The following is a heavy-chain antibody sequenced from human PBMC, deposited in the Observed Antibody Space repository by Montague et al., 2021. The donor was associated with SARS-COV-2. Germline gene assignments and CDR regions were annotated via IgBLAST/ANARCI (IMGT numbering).Heavy chain of an antibody. Sequence: SETLSLTCTVSGGSISSSSYYWGWIRQPPGKGLEWIGSIYYSGSTYYNPSLKSRVTISVDTSKNQFSLKLSSVTAADTAVYYCARHMGQGYGGNTNVPTFGYWGQGTLVTVSS. CDR3: ARHMGQGYGGNTNVPTFGY. CDR2: IYYSGST. D-gene: IGHD4-23*01. J-gene: IGHJ4*02. CDR1: GGSISSSSYY. V-gene: IGHV4-39*01.